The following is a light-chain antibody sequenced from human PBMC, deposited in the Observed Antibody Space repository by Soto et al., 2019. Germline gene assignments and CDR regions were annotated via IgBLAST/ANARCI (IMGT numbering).Light chain of an antibody. CDR2: NTY. Sequence: QSVLTQPPSASATPGHAVTISCSGGDSNIAINTVSWYQQLPGVAPKLLIYNTYQRPSEVPARFSGSKSGSSASLAISGLQSEDEADYYCAVWDDTLNGPVFGGGTKGTVL. CDR3: AVWDDTLNGPV. CDR1: DSNIAINT. V-gene: IGLV1-44*01. J-gene: IGLJ2*01.